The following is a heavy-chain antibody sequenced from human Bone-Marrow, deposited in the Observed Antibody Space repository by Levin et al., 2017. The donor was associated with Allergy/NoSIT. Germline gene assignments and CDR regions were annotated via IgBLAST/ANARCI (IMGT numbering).Heavy chain of an antibody. V-gene: IGHV3-33*01. CDR3: AREMADFSAYNYYGMNV. D-gene: IGHD1-26*01. CDR2: IWFDGSNK. J-gene: IGHJ6*02. Sequence: GGSLRLSCAASGFTFSNYGMHWVRQAPGKGLEWVGVIWFDGSNKYYADSVKGRFTISRDNSKSMLYLQMNSLRGEDTAVYYCAREMADFSAYNYYGMNVWGQGTTITVSS. CDR1: GFTFSNYG.